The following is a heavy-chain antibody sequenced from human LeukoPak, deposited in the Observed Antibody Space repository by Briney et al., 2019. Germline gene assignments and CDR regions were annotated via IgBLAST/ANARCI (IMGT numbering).Heavy chain of an antibody. D-gene: IGHD3-22*01. Sequence: SETLSLTCSVSGGSISTYYLGWIRQPPGKVLEWIGYISYSGSTNYNPSLKNRVTISIDTSKSQFSLNLNSVTAADTAVYYCARRIVVAGGDWFDPWGQGTLVTVSS. CDR2: ISYSGST. V-gene: IGHV4-59*12. J-gene: IGHJ5*02. CDR1: GGSISTYY. CDR3: ARRIVVAGGDWFDP.